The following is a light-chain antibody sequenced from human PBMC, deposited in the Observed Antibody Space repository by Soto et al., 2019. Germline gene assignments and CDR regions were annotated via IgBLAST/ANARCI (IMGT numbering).Light chain of an antibody. Sequence: PVLTQSSSASASLGSSVKLTCTLSSGHSSYIIAWHQQQPGKAPRYLMKLEGSGSYNKGSGVPDRFSGSSSGADRYLTISNLQFEDEADYYCETWDSNTRVFGTGTQLTVL. CDR1: SGHSSYI. J-gene: IGLJ1*01. CDR2: LEGSGSY. CDR3: ETWDSNTRV. V-gene: IGLV4-60*02.